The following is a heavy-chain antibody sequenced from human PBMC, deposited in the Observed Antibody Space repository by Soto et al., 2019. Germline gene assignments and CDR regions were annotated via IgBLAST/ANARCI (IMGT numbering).Heavy chain of an antibody. Sequence: AGGSLRLSCAASGFTVSSNYMSWVRQAPGKGLEWVSVIYSGGSTYYADSVKGRFTISRDNSKNTLYLQTNSLRAEDTAVYYCARDRCSGGSCYPDYYYYMDVWGKGTTVTVSS. D-gene: IGHD2-15*01. V-gene: IGHV3-66*01. CDR3: ARDRCSGGSCYPDYYYYMDV. CDR2: IYSGGST. J-gene: IGHJ6*03. CDR1: GFTVSSNY.